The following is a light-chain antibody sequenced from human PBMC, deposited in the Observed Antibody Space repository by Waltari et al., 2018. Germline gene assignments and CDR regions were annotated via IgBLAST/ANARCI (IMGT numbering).Light chain of an antibody. V-gene: IGLV1-44*01. J-gene: IGLJ2*01. CDR1: SSNIESNP. Sequence: QPVVTQPPSASGTPGQRVTISCSGSSSNIESNPVNWYQQLPGRAPKLLIYSNGHRPSGVPDRFSASTSGRSASLAISGLQSDDEGNYYCASWDYSLKGVVYGGGTKLTVL. CDR3: ASWDYSLKGVV. CDR2: SNG.